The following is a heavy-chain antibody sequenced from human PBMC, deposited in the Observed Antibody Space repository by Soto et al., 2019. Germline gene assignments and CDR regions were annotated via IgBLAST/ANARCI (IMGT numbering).Heavy chain of an antibody. Sequence: PSETLSLTCTVSGGSISSSSYYWGWIREPPGKGLEWIGSIYYSGSTYYNPSLKSRVTISVDTSKNQFSLKLSSVTAADTAVFYCARLHYGGNPGYWGQGTLVTVFS. V-gene: IGHV4-39*01. CDR3: ARLHYGGNPGY. CDR2: IYYSGST. D-gene: IGHD4-17*01. CDR1: GGSISSSSYY. J-gene: IGHJ4*02.